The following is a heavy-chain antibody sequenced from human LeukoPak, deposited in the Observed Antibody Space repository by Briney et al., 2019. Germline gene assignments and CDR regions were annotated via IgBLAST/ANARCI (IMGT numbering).Heavy chain of an antibody. Sequence: GGSLRLSCAASGFTFSSYSMNWVRQAPGKGLEWVSVIYSGSSTYYADSVKGRFTISRDSSKNTLYLQMNSLRADDTAVYYCARDLPPDYWGQGTLVTVSS. V-gene: IGHV3-53*01. CDR2: IYSGSST. CDR1: GFTFSSYS. J-gene: IGHJ4*02. CDR3: ARDLPPDY.